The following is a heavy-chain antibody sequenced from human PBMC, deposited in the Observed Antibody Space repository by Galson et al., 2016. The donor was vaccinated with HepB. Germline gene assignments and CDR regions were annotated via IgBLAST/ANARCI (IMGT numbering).Heavy chain of an antibody. CDR3: TRTISATAGTD. Sequence: SLRLSCAASGFTLSSYWMSWVRQAPGKGLEWLANIKQDGSEKYYVDSVRGRFTISRDNAMNSLYLHMSSLRAEDTALYYCTRTISATAGTDWGQGTLVTVSS. CDR1: GFTLSSYW. D-gene: IGHD6-13*01. CDR2: IKQDGSEK. J-gene: IGHJ4*02. V-gene: IGHV3-7*04.